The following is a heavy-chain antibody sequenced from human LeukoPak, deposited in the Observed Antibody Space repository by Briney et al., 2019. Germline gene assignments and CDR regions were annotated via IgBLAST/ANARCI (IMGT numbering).Heavy chain of an antibody. Sequence: SETLSLTCTVSGGSISSNDYYWDWIRQPPGMGLEYIGSIYYSGSTYYNPSLKSRVTMSLDTPRNQFSLKLSSVTAADTAVYYCAREGMYSSSSYFDYWGQGTLVTVSS. CDR1: GGSISSNDYY. D-gene: IGHD6-6*01. CDR3: AREGMYSSSSYFDY. CDR2: IYYSGST. V-gene: IGHV4-39*07. J-gene: IGHJ4*02.